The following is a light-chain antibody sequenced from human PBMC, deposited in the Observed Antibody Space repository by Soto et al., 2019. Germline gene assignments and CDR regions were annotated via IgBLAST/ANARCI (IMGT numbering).Light chain of an antibody. CDR3: SSYTSSSTRV. J-gene: IGLJ2*01. CDR2: DVS. Sequence: QSALTQPASVSGSPGQSITISCTGTSSDVGGYNYVSWYQQHPGKAPKLMIYDVSNRPSGVSNRCSGSKSGNTASLTISVLQAEDEADYYCSSYTSSSTRVFGGGTKLTVL. CDR1: SSDVGGYNY. V-gene: IGLV2-14*01.